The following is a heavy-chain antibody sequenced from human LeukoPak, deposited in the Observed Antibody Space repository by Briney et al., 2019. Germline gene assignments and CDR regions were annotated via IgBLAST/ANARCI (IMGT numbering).Heavy chain of an antibody. J-gene: IGHJ4*02. Sequence: PSETLSLTCAVYGGSFSGYYWSWIRQPPGKGLEWIGEINNSGSTNYNPSLKSRVTISVDTSKNQFSLKLSSVTAADTAVYYCARGGDSSGYYYPVFDYWGQGTLATVS. D-gene: IGHD3-22*01. V-gene: IGHV4-34*01. CDR2: INNSGST. CDR1: GGSFSGYY. CDR3: ARGGDSSGYYYPVFDY.